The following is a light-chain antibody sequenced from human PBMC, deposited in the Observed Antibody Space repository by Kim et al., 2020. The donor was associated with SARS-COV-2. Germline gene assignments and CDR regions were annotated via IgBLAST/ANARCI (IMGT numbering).Light chain of an antibody. CDR1: QSISSW. Sequence: DIQMTQSPSTLSASVGDRVTITCRASQSISSWLAWYQQKPGKAPKLLIYDASSLESGVPSRFSGSGSGTEFTLTISSLQPDDFATYYCQQYTPLTFGGGTKVEI. CDR3: QQYTPLT. CDR2: DAS. V-gene: IGKV1-5*01. J-gene: IGKJ4*01.